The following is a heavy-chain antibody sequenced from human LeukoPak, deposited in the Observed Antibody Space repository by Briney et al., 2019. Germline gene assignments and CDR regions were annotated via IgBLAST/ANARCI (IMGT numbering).Heavy chain of an antibody. CDR2: IDSYGSST. CDR1: GFTFRSYA. CDR3: ASSTYSGSHWDAFDI. Sequence: KSGGSLRLSCEASGFTFRSYAMNWVRQAPGKGLVWVSRIDSYGSSTSFADSVKGRFTISRDNAKNTLYLQMNSLRAEDTAVYYCASSTYSGSHWDAFDIWGQGTMVTVSS. V-gene: IGHV3-74*01. D-gene: IGHD1-26*01. J-gene: IGHJ3*02.